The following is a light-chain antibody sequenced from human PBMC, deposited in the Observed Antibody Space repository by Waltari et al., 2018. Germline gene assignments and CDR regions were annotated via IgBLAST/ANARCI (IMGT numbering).Light chain of an antibody. CDR1: QSVSSN. J-gene: IGKJ2*01. V-gene: IGKV3D-15*01. CDR3: QQYNNWPYT. CDR2: SAS. Sequence: EIVMTQSPDTLSVSPGERATLSCRASQSVSSNLAWYQQKPGQAPRLLIYSASTRATGIPARFSGSGSGTELTLTISSLQSEDCAIYYCQQYNNWPYTFGQGTKLEIK.